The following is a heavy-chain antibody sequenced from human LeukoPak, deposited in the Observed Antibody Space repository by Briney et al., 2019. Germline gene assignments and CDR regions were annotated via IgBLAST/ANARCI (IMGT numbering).Heavy chain of an antibody. CDR3: ARRAGDYSHPYDY. CDR1: GFTFSGSA. CDR2: IRSKANSYAT. Sequence: GGSLRLSCAASGFTFSGSAMHWVRQASGKGLEWVGRIRSKANSYATAYAASVKGRFTISRDNSKNTLYLQMNSLRAEDTAVYYCARRAGDYSHPYDYWGQGILVTVSS. D-gene: IGHD3-22*01. J-gene: IGHJ4*02. V-gene: IGHV3-73*01.